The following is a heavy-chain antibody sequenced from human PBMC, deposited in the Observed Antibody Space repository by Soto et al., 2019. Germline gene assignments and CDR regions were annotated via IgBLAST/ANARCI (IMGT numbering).Heavy chain of an antibody. D-gene: IGHD1-26*01. CDR2: IKSKTDGGTA. V-gene: IGHV3-15*07. Sequence: PGRSLRLSCAAAGVTFRNAWINWVRQAPGKGLEWVGRIKSKTDGGTADYAAPVKGRFAVSRDDSRNMVYLQMNSLKTEDTGRYYCTIDYYSAITRDRFALWGQGTFVPVSS. CDR3: TIDYYSAITRDRFAL. J-gene: IGHJ4*02. CDR1: GVTFRNAW.